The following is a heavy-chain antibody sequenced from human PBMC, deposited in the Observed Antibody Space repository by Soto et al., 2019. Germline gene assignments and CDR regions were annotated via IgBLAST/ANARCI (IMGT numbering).Heavy chain of an antibody. CDR2: VVPILGTP. V-gene: IGHV1-69*01. D-gene: IGHD3-10*01. Sequence: QVQLVQSGAEVKEPGSSVKVSCKASGGSFETFIMNWVRQTPGRGLEWMGGVVPILGTPTYAERFKGKVKISATRAAGTTHMELTSLSSEDSGIYYCARSGIYGSARSGMDVWGQWTTVIVSS. CDR1: GGSFETFI. CDR3: ARSGIYGSARSGMDV. J-gene: IGHJ6*01.